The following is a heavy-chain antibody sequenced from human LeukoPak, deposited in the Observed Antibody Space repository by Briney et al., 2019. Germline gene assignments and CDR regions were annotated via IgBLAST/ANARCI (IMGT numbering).Heavy chain of an antibody. V-gene: IGHV4-61*09. CDR1: GGSISRGRYY. CDR2: IQIGGST. CDR3: ARGITGITATGSE. J-gene: IGHJ4*02. Sequence: SEALSLTCTVSGGSISRGRYYGNWIRQRQPAGKGLEWIGHIQIGGSTNYNPSLKSRITISVDTSKNQFYLKLSSVTAADTAVYYCARGITGITATGSEWGQGTLVTVSS. D-gene: IGHD6-13*01.